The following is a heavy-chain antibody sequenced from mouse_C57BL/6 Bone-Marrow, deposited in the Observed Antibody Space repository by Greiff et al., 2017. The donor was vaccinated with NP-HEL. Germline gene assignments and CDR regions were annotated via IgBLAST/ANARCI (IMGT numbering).Heavy chain of an antibody. CDR2: INPCSGYT. J-gene: IGHJ1*03. CDR3: ARSSYYGSTYGGYFDV. D-gene: IGHD1-1*01. Sequence: QVQLQQSGAELARPGASVKMSCKASGYTFTSYTMHWVKQRPGQGLEWIGYINPCSGYTKYNQKFKGKATLTADKSSSTAYMQLSSLTSDDSAVYYCARSSYYGSTYGGYFDVWGTGTTVTVSS. V-gene: IGHV1-4*01. CDR1: GYTFTSYT.